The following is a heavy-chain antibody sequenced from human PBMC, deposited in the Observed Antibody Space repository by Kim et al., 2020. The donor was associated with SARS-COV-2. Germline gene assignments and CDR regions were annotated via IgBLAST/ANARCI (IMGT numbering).Heavy chain of an antibody. CDR3: AKACSGGDVGHEDVDD. Sequence: GGSLRLSCAASGFTFSRFAMNWFRQAPGKGLEWVSAIGGSGGATSYADSVKDRFTISRETYKNTVFLQMRSMRVEDTAVDYVAKACSGGDVGHEDVDDWG. CDR1: GFTFSRFA. V-gene: IGHV3-23*01. J-gene: IGHJ1*01. CDR2: IGGSGGAT. D-gene: IGHD6-19*01.